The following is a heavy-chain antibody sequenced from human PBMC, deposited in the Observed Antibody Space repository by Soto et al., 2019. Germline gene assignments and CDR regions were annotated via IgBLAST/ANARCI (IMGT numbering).Heavy chain of an antibody. Sequence: QVQLVQSGAEVKKPGASVKVSCKASGYTFTSYGISWVRQAPGQGLEWMGWISAYNGNTNYAQKLQGRVTMTKDTSTSTAYMELRSMRSDDKAVYYCARLFGARQLGNWFDPWGQGTLGTVS. CDR2: ISAYNGNT. D-gene: IGHD1-1*01. V-gene: IGHV1-18*01. CDR1: GYTFTSYG. CDR3: ARLFGARQLGNWFDP. J-gene: IGHJ5*02.